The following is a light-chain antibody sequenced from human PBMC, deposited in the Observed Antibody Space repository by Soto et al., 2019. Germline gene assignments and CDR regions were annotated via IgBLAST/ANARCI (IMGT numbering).Light chain of an antibody. Sequence: EVAVTQSPATLSVSPGERVTLACRASQSVSSNLAWYQQKPGRAPRLLIYGASTRATGIPARFSGSVSGTEFTLTISSLQSGDFAVYYCHQYNNWPRTFGRGTKLEIK. CDR1: QSVSSN. CDR2: GAS. J-gene: IGKJ1*01. CDR3: HQYNNWPRT. V-gene: IGKV3-15*01.